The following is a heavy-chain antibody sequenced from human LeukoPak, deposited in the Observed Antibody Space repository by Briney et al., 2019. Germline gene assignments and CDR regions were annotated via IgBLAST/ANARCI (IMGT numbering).Heavy chain of an antibody. V-gene: IGHV3-74*01. CDR1: GFTFSSYW. J-gene: IGHJ4*02. CDR3: ARDRSGTIPIDY. D-gene: IGHD1-14*01. CDR2: INSDGSST. Sequence: PGGSLRLSCAASGFTFSSYWMHWVRQAPGKGLVWVSRINSDGSSTSYADSVKGRFTISRDSAKNTLYLQMNSLRAEDTAVYYCARDRSGTIPIDYWGQGTLVTVSS.